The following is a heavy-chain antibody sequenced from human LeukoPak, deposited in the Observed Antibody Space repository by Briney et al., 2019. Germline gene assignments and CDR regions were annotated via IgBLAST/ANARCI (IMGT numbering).Heavy chain of an antibody. D-gene: IGHD3-10*01. CDR3: AGDYYGSPPFDY. V-gene: IGHV1-2*02. Sequence: GASVKVSCKASGYTFTGYFMHWVRQAPGQGLEWIGWINPNSGGTNYAQKLQGRVTMTRDTSISTAYMVLSRLRSDDTAVYYCAGDYYGSPPFDYWGQGTLVTVSS. J-gene: IGHJ4*02. CDR1: GYTFTGYF. CDR2: INPNSGGT.